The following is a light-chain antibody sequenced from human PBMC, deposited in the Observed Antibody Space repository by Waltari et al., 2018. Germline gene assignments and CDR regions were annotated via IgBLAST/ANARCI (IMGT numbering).Light chain of an antibody. Sequence: DIQMSPSPSTLSESVGDRVTITCRASQRISNWLAWYQQKPGKAPKLLISRASTLESGVPSRFAGSGSGTEFTLTISSLQPDDFGTYYCQLYNSYVMYTFGQGTKLDIK. J-gene: IGKJ2*01. V-gene: IGKV1-5*03. CDR3: QLYNSYVMYT. CDR2: RAS. CDR1: QRISNW.